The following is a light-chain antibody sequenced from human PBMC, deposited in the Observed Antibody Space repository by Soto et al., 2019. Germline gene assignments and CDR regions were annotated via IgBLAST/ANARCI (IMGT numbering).Light chain of an antibody. Sequence: QSALTQPASVSGSPGQSITISCTGTSSDIGGYNYVSWYQQHPGKAPKLMIYEVTNRPSGVSDRFSGSKSGNTASLTISGLQAEDEADYYCCLYLGGTSVFGGGTQLTVL. CDR2: EVT. CDR1: SSDIGGYNY. CDR3: CLYLGGTSV. V-gene: IGLV2-14*01. J-gene: IGLJ7*01.